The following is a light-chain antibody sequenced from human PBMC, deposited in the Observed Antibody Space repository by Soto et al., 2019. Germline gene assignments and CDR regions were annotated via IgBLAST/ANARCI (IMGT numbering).Light chain of an antibody. Sequence: VLTQPPSASGTPGQRVTISCSGSSSNIGANIVNWYQQKPGQAPVLVVYDDSDRPSEIPERFSGSNSGNTATLTISRVEAGDEADYYCQVWHSGSDQYVFGAGTKLTVL. CDR1: SSNIGANI. CDR3: QVWHSGSDQYV. V-gene: IGLV3-21*02. CDR2: DDS. J-gene: IGLJ1*01.